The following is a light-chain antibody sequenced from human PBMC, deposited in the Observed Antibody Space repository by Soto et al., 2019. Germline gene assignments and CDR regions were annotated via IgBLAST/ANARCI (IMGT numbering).Light chain of an antibody. J-gene: IGKJ1*01. Sequence: ETVLSQSPATLSLSPGDRATLSCRASQSVGSSLAWYQQKPGQAPRLLIFDASSRATGIPARFSGSGSGTDFPLTISSLEPEDFAVFFCQQRRHWPPSGWTFGQGTKVEGK. CDR3: QQRRHWPPSGWT. CDR1: QSVGSS. V-gene: IGKV3-11*01. CDR2: DAS.